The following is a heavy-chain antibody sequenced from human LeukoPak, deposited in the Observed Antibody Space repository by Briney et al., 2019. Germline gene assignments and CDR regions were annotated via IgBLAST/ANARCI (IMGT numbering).Heavy chain of an antibody. J-gene: IGHJ4*02. CDR2: IYTSGST. V-gene: IGHV4-4*07. CDR1: GGSISSYY. CDR3: ASMLGQWLVGY. D-gene: IGHD6-19*01. Sequence: SETLSLTCTLSGGSISSYYWSWIRKPAGKGLEWIGRIYTSGSTNYNPSLKSRVTMSVDTSKNQFSLKLSSVTAADTAVYYCASMLGQWLVGYWGQGTLVTVSS.